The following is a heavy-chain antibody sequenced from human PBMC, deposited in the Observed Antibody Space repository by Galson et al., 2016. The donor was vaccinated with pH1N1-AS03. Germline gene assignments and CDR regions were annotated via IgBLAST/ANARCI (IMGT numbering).Heavy chain of an antibody. D-gene: IGHD6-13*01. Sequence: WIGWVRPMPGKGLEWMGIIYPPDSDARYSPSFQGQVTMSVDKSINTAYLQWNSLKASGTAIYYCARHNEAATLSAPSDYWGQGTLVTVSS. CDR3: ARHNEAATLSAPSDY. CDR1: W. V-gene: IGHV5-51*01. J-gene: IGHJ4*02. CDR2: IYPPDSDA.